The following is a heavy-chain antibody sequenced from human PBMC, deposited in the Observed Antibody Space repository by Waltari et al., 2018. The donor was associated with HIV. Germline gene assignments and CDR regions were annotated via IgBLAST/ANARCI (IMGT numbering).Heavy chain of an antibody. CDR3: TRDGGGHPFVGYGMDV. V-gene: IGHV3-74*03. CDR1: GFTFRTYW. Sequence: EVQLVESGGVLVQPGGSLRLSCAASGFTFRTYWMHWVRQGPGKGLVWVSGIHNDGSSTMYADSVKGRFTSSRYNAKNTLFLQMNSLRVEDTAVYYCTRDGGGHPFVGYGMDVWGQGTTVTVSS. CDR2: IHNDGSST. J-gene: IGHJ6*02. D-gene: IGHD3-16*01.